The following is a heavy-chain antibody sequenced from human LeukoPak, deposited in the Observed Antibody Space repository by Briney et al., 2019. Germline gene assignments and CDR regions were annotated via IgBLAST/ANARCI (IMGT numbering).Heavy chain of an antibody. V-gene: IGHV3-48*03. CDR3: VRGDYGDSSLDN. J-gene: IGHJ4*02. Sequence: GGSLRLSCAASGFTFSSYEMNWVRQAPGKGLEWVSYISRSGRTIYYADSVKGRFTISRDNAKNSLYLQMNNLRAEDTAVYYCVRGDYGDSSLDNWGQGTLVTVSS. CDR1: GFTFSSYE. D-gene: IGHD4-17*01. CDR2: ISRSGRTI.